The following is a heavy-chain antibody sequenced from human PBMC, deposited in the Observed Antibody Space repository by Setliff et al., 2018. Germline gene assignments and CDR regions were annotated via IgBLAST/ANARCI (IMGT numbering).Heavy chain of an antibody. CDR3: ARGPLAPFDS. D-gene: IGHD6-13*01. CDR1: GFNFRNSE. CDR2: ISYGSTI. Sequence: LRLSCVASGFNFRNSEMNWVRQAPGKGLEWVSYISYGSTIFYADSVKGRFISSRDNARNSLFLQMNSLRVEDTGVYYCARGPLAPFDSWGQGILVTVSS. J-gene: IGHJ4*02. V-gene: IGHV3-48*03.